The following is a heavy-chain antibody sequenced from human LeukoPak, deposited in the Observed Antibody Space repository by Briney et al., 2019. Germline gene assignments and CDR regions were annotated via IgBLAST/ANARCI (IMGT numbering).Heavy chain of an antibody. Sequence: GASVKLSCKISGHALSDLSIHWVRQAPGRGPEWMGGFDPEVGDKMHAQKFQGRVTMTEDTSTDTAYMELSSLRSEDTAVYYCARGYSSTSGFDPWGQGTLVTVSS. D-gene: IGHD6-13*01. CDR1: GHALSDLS. CDR2: FDPEVGDK. CDR3: ARGYSSTSGFDP. J-gene: IGHJ5*02. V-gene: IGHV1-24*01.